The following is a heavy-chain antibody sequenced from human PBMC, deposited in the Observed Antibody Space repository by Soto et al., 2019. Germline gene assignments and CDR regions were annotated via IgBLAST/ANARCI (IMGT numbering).Heavy chain of an antibody. CDR2: IYHSGST. Sequence: PSETLSLTCAVSGDYINSSDWWSWLRQPPGKRLEWIGEIYHSGSTNYNPSLKSRVTISVDKSKNQFSLRLSSVTAADTAVYYCARDKVAVTGYFDYWGQGTLVTVSS. D-gene: IGHD6-19*01. CDR3: ARDKVAVTGYFDY. J-gene: IGHJ4*02. CDR1: GDYINSSDW. V-gene: IGHV4-4*02.